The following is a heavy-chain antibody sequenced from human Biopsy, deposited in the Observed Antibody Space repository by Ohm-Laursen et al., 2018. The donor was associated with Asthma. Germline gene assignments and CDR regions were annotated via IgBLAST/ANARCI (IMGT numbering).Heavy chain of an antibody. J-gene: IGHJ5*02. Sequence: ESSVKVSCQASGYTFIGCHIHWMRQAPGQGLEWMGRINTNSGGTNYAQKFQGRVTMTRDTSISTAYMEVSRLRSDDPAVYYCARGQKSAGDRWFDPWGQGTLVTVSS. D-gene: IGHD6-13*01. V-gene: IGHV1-2*06. CDR3: ARGQKSAGDRWFDP. CDR2: INTNSGGT. CDR1: GYTFIGCH.